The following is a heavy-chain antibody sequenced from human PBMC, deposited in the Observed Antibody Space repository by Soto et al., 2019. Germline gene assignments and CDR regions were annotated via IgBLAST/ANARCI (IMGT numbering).Heavy chain of an antibody. J-gene: IGHJ4*02. D-gene: IGHD3-10*01. Sequence: QLQLQESGSGLVKPSQTLSLTCAVSGGSISSGGYSWSWIRQPPGKGLEWIGYIYHSGSTYYNPSFRSRVTLSVDRSKNQCSLKLSSVTAADTAVYYCASAPYYYGSGSYSYYFDYWGQGTLVTVSS. CDR3: ASAPYYYGSGSYSYYFDY. V-gene: IGHV4-30-2*01. CDR1: GGSISSGGYS. CDR2: IYHSGST.